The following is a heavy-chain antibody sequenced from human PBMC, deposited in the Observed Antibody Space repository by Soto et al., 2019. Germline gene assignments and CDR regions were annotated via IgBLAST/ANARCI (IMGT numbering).Heavy chain of an antibody. CDR1: GFSLSPSGVG. D-gene: IGHD3-9*01. J-gene: IGHJ4*02. V-gene: IGHV2-5*02. CDR3: ATTNYDILTGAFDY. Sequence: QITLKESGPTLVKPTQTLTLTCTFSGFSLSPSGVGVGWIRQPPGKALEWLALFYWDDDKRYSPSLKSRLTITKDTSKNQVVLTMTNMDPVDTATYYCATTNYDILTGAFDYWGQGTLVTVSS. CDR2: FYWDDDK.